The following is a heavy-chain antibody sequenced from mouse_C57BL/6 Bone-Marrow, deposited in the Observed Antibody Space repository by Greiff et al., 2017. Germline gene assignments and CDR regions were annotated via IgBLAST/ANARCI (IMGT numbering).Heavy chain of an antibody. J-gene: IGHJ3*01. CDR3: TKPYYSWFAY. CDR2: IDPETGGT. CDR1: GYTFTDYE. D-gene: IGHD1-1*01. Sequence: VQLQQSGAELVRPGASVTLSCKASGYTFTDYEMHWVKQTPVHGLEWIGAIDPETGGTAYNQKFKGKAILTADKSSSTAYMELRSLTSEDSAVYYCTKPYYSWFAYWGQGTLVTVSA. V-gene: IGHV1-15*01.